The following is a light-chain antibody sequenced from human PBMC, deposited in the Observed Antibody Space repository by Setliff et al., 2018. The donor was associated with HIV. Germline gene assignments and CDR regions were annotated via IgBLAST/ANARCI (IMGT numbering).Light chain of an antibody. V-gene: IGLV2-8*01. CDR2: DVS. CDR1: SSDVGGYNF. Sequence: QSVLTQPPSASGSPGQSVTISCTGTSSDVGGYNFVSWYQHHPGNAPKLMIYDVSKRPSGVTDRFSGSKSGNTASLTVSGLQAEDEADYYCSSYAGSSFYVFGTGTKVTVL. CDR3: SSYAGSSFYV. J-gene: IGLJ1*01.